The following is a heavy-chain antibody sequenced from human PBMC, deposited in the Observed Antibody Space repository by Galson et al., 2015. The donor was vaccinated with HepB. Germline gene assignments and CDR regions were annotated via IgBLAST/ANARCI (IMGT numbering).Heavy chain of an antibody. CDR2: INHSGST. D-gene: IGHD3-10*01. Sequence: TLSLTCAVYGGSFSGYYWSWIRQPPGKGLGWIGEINHSGSTNYNPSLKSRVTISVDTSKNQFSLKLGSVTAADTAVYYCARGLPRAMVRGHPNWFDPWGQGTLVTVSS. J-gene: IGHJ5*02. CDR1: GGSFSGYY. CDR3: ARGLPRAMVRGHPNWFDP. V-gene: IGHV4-34*01.